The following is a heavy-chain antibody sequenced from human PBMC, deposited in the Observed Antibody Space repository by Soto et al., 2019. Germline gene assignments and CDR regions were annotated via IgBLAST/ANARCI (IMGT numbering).Heavy chain of an antibody. J-gene: IGHJ6*02. V-gene: IGHV3-30-3*01. Sequence: QVQLVESGGGVVQPGRSLRLSCEASGFTFSSYAMHWVRQAPGKGLEWVAVISYDGSNKYYSDPVKGRFTISRDISKNTLYLQMNSLGAEDTAVYYCARDLRPRYYYGMDVWGQGTTVTVSS. CDR3: ARDLRPRYYYGMDV. CDR1: GFTFSSYA. CDR2: ISYDGSNK.